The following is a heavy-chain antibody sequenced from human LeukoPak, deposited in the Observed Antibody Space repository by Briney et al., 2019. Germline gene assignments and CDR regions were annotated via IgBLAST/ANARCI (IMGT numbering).Heavy chain of an antibody. V-gene: IGHV4-61*02. Sequence: SQTLSLTCTVSGGSISSGSYYWSWIRQPAGKGLEWIGRIYTSGSTNYNPSLKSRVTISVDTSKNQFSLKLSSVTAADTAVYYCASVSEWELLRPNYYFDYWGQGTLVTVSS. CDR1: GGSISSGSYY. D-gene: IGHD1-26*01. CDR3: ASVSEWELLRPNYYFDY. CDR2: IYTSGST. J-gene: IGHJ4*02.